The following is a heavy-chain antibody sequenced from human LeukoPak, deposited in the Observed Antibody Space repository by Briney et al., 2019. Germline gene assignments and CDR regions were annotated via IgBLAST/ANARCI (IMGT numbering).Heavy chain of an antibody. D-gene: IGHD4-11*01. CDR2: IIPIFGTA. J-gene: IGHJ6*03. CDR1: GGTLSSYA. Sequence: SVKVSCKASGGTLSSYAISWVRQAPGQGLEWMGGIIPIFGTANYAQKFQGRVTITTDESTSTAYMELSSLRSEDTAVYYCASSSNYVFSRHYMDVWGKGTTVTVSS. CDR3: ASSSNYVFSRHYMDV. V-gene: IGHV1-69*05.